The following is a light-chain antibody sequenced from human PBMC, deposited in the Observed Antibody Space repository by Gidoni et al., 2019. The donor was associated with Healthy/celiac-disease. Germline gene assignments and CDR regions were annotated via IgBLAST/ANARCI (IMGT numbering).Light chain of an antibody. Sequence: EIVLTQSPATLSLSPGERATLSCSASQSVRSYLDWYQQKPGQAPRLLIYDASNSATDIPARFSGSGSGTDFTLTISSLEPEDFAVYYCQQRSNWLYTFGQGTKLEIK. J-gene: IGKJ2*01. CDR2: DAS. CDR1: QSVRSY. CDR3: QQRSNWLYT. V-gene: IGKV3-11*01.